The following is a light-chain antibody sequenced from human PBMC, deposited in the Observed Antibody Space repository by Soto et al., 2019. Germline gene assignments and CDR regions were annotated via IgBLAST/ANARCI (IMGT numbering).Light chain of an antibody. J-gene: IGLJ1*01. CDR3: QSYDSSLSASKV. CDR1: SGFVGSFSL. V-gene: IGLV2-14*02. Sequence: QSVLAQPASVSGSPGQSITISCTGTSGFVGSFSLVSWYQQHPGKAPKVMISEGHRRPSGVPDRFSGSKSGTSASLAITGLQAEDEADYYCQSYDSSLSASKVFGTGTKVTVL. CDR2: EGH.